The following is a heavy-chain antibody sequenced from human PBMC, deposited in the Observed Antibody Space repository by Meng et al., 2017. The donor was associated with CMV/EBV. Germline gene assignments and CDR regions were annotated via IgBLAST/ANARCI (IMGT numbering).Heavy chain of an antibody. D-gene: IGHD3-16*01. CDR3: ARVGVGYDSAFDP. V-gene: IGHV4-38-2*02. Sequence: SETLSLTCTVSGYSISSGYYWGWFRQPPGKGLGWIGSIYHSGSTYYNPSLKSRVTISVDTSKNQFSLKLSSVTAADTAVYYCARVGVGYDSAFDPWGQGTLVTVSS. J-gene: IGHJ5*02. CDR1: GYSISSGYY. CDR2: IYHSGST.